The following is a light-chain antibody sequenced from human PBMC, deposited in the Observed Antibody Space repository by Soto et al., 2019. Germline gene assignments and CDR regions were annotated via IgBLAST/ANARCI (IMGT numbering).Light chain of an antibody. CDR2: SAS. Sequence: DIQMTQSPSYLSASVGDRVTITCRASLPISNYLAWYQQKPGKIPNLLIYSASTLHAGVPSRFSGSRCGTYLTLTISSRRREDVGAYYWYKYDSARYTFGGGIKVEIK. CDR1: LPISNY. J-gene: IGKJ4*01. V-gene: IGKV1-27*01. CDR3: YKYDSARYT.